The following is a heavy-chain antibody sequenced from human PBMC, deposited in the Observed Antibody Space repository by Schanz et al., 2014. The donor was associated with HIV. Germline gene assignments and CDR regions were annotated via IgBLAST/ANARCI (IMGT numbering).Heavy chain of an antibody. V-gene: IGHV3-30*03. Sequence: QAQLVESGGGVVQPGKSLRLSCAGSGLTFSSYGMHWVRQAPGKGLEWVAGMSHDGFSKYFADSVKGRFAISREDSKNTVHLQMDSLRPEDTAVYYCAREGESSGRAGLFDLWGQGAMVTVSS. CDR1: GLTFSSYG. CDR2: MSHDGFSK. J-gene: IGHJ3*01. CDR3: AREGESSGRAGLFDL. D-gene: IGHD6-19*01.